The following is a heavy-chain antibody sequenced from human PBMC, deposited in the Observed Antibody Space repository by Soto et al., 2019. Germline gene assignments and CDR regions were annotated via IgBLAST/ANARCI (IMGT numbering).Heavy chain of an antibody. CDR3: AREELGSKTALLYGMDV. J-gene: IGHJ6*02. CDR1: GGSVSSGSYY. CDR2: IYYSGST. D-gene: IGHD1-26*01. Sequence: SETLSLTCTVSGGSVSSGSYYWSWIRQPPGKGLEWIGYIYYSGSTNYNPSLKSRVTISVDTSKNQFSLKLSSVTAADTAVYYCAREELGSKTALLYGMDVWGQGTTVTVSS. V-gene: IGHV4-61*01.